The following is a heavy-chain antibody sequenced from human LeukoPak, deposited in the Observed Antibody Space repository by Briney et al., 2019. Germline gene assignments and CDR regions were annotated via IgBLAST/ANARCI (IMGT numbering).Heavy chain of an antibody. D-gene: IGHD5-18*01. Sequence: PGGSLRLSCAASGFTFSSYSMHWVRQAPGKGLEWVAVISYDGSNKYYADSVKGRFTISRDNSKNTLYLQMNSLRAEDTAVYYCAKGNTAIDYWGQGTLVTVSS. J-gene: IGHJ4*02. CDR2: ISYDGSNK. CDR1: GFTFSSYS. V-gene: IGHV3-30*18. CDR3: AKGNTAIDY.